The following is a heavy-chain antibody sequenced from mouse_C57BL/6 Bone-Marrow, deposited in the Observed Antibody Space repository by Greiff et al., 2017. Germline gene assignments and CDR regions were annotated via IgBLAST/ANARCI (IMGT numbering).Heavy chain of an antibody. CDR3: ARPPYYYGSTYYFDD. D-gene: IGHD1-1*01. J-gene: IGHJ2*01. Sequence: EVQLQQSGPVLVKPGASVKMSCKASGYTFTDYYMNWVKQSHGKSLEWIGVINPYNGGTSYNQKFKGKATLTVDKSSSTAYMELNSLTSEDSAVYYCARPPYYYGSTYYFDDWGQGTTLTVSS. CDR1: GYTFTDYY. CDR2: INPYNGGT. V-gene: IGHV1-19*01.